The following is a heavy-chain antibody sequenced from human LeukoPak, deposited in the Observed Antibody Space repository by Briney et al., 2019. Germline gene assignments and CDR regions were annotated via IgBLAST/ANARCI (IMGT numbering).Heavy chain of an antibody. V-gene: IGHV3-23*01. CDR1: GFTFSSYA. CDR3: ARRGIGSSRYQNMDV. CDR2: ISIDGGRT. Sequence: GGSLRLSCAASGFTFSSYAMSWVRQAPGKGPEWVSTISIDGGRTYYADSVKGRFTVSRDTSKNTLYLQMNSLRAEDTAVYYCARRGIGSSRYQNMDVWGKGTTVTVSS. D-gene: IGHD6-25*01. J-gene: IGHJ6*03.